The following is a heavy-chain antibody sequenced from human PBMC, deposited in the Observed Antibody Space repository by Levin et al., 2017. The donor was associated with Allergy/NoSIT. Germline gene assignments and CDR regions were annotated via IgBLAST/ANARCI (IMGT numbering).Heavy chain of an antibody. V-gene: IGHV3-48*02. J-gene: IGHJ6*03. D-gene: IGHD5-24*01. CDR2: ISTSRSTI. CDR3: ARASTDGPCDYDLDV. Sequence: GGSLRLSCAASGFTFNRYSMNWVRQAPGQGLEWVSYISTSRSTIYYADSVKGRFTISRDNAKNLLYLQMNSLRDEDTAVYYCARASTDGPCDYDLDVWGKGTTVTVS. CDR1: GFTFNRYS.